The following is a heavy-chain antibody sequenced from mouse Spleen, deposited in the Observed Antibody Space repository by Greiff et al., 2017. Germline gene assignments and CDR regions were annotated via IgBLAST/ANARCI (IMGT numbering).Heavy chain of an antibody. J-gene: IGHJ2*01. CDR3: ARMGGLRAFDY. CDR2: FHPYNDDT. V-gene: IGHV1-47*01. D-gene: IGHD2-2*01. CDR1: GYTFTTYP. Sequence: QVQLQQSGAELVKPGASVKMSCKASGYTFTTYPIEWMKQNHGKSLEWIGNFHPYNDDTKYNEKFKGKATLTVDKSSSTAYMQLSSLTSEDSAVYYCARMGGLRAFDYWGQGTTLTVSS.